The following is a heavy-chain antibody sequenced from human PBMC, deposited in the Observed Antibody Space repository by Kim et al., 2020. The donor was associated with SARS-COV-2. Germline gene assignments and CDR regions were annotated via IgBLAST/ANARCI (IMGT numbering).Heavy chain of an antibody. CDR1: GASINNLDSY. CDR2: ISYRGNSYFSF. J-gene: IGHJ5*02. V-gene: IGHV4-39*02. CDR3: ARGSYMGSGWAHWFDP. Sequence: SETLSLTCTVSGASINNLDSYWAWIRQSPGEGLEWIGSISYRGNSYFSFYYNPSLQSRVTISPDTSNNYFSLRLNSVTAIDTAVYFCARGSYMGSGWAHWFDPWGQGTLVTVSS. D-gene: IGHD6-19*01.